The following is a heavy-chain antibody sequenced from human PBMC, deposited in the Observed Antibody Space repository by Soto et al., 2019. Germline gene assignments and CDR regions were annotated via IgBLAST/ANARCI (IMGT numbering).Heavy chain of an antibody. CDR2: ITSTGIYT. V-gene: IGHV3-21*01. Sequence: GGSLRLSCAASGFTFSSYSMNWVRQAPGKGLEWVSSITSTGIYTYYADSVKGRFTISRDNAKNSLFLQMNSLRAEDTAVYYCASVLMICYRRGCTHSWGPATLVTVSS. J-gene: IGHJ4*02. CDR1: GFTFSSYS. CDR3: ASVLMICYRRGCTHS. D-gene: IGHD2-2*01.